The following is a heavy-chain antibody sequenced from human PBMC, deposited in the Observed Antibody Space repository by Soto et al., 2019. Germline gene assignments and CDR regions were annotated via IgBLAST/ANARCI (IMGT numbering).Heavy chain of an antibody. D-gene: IGHD6-19*01. CDR3: ARESSSGRRDRIDY. CDR2: IWYDGTNR. J-gene: IGHJ4*02. V-gene: IGHV3-33*01. CDR1: GFTFSNYG. Sequence: QVKLVESGGGVVQPGRSLRLSCAASGFTFSNYGMHWVRQAPGKGLEWVTVIWYDGTNRFYADSVKGRFTISRDISENTVFLELNSLSAEDTAVYYCARESSSGRRDRIDYWGQGTLVTVSS.